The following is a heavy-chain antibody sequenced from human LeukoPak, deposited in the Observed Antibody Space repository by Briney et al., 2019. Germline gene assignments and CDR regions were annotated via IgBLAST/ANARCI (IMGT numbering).Heavy chain of an antibody. V-gene: IGHV4-34*01. CDR1: GGSFSGYY. CDR2: INHSGST. J-gene: IGHJ4*02. D-gene: IGHD5-12*01. Sequence: KPSETLSLTCAVYGGSFSGYYWSWIRQPPGKGLEWIGEINHSGSTNYNPSLKSRVTISVDTSKNQFSLKLSSVTAADTAVYYCARARRDGYNPLDYYFDYWGQGTLVTVSS. CDR3: ARARRDGYNPLDYYFDY.